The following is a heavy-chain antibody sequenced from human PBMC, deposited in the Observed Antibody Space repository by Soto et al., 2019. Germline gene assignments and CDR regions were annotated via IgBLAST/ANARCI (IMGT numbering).Heavy chain of an antibody. D-gene: IGHD6-19*01. Sequence: TWWSLRLSCSASVFTFSSYAMHWFRQAPGKGLEWVAVISYDGSNKYYADSVKGRFTISRDNSKNTLYLQMNSLRAEDTAVYYCARVPTEYSSGWSGVDYWGQGTLVTVSS. CDR2: ISYDGSNK. V-gene: IGHV3-30-3*01. CDR3: ARVPTEYSSGWSGVDY. CDR1: VFTFSSYA. J-gene: IGHJ4*02.